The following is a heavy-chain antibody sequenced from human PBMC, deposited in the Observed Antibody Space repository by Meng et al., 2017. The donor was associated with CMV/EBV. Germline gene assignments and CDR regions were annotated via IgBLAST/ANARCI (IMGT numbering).Heavy chain of an antibody. Sequence: QAPESGPGLVKPSETLSFTGTVSGGSIGSSSYYWGWIRQPPGKGLDWIGSIYYSGSTYYNPSLKSRVTISVDTSKNQFSLKLSSVTAADTAVYYCARVRGTFDYWGQGTLVTVSS. V-gene: IGHV4-39*07. D-gene: IGHD3-16*01. CDR1: GGSIGSSSYY. CDR3: ARVRGTFDY. CDR2: IYYSGST. J-gene: IGHJ4*02.